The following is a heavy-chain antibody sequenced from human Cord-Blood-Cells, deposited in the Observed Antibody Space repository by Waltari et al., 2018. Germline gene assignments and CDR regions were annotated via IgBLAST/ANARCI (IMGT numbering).Heavy chain of an antibody. CDR2: ISSSSSYI. Sequence: EVQLVESGGGLVKPGGSLRLSCAASGFTFSSSSMNWVRQAPGKGLEWVSSISSSSSYIYYADSVKGRFTISRDNAKNSLYLQMNSLRAEDTAVYYCAREDTKFSPYYFDYWGQGTLVTVSS. D-gene: IGHD2-8*01. CDR1: GFTFSSSS. CDR3: AREDTKFSPYYFDY. J-gene: IGHJ4*02. V-gene: IGHV3-21*01.